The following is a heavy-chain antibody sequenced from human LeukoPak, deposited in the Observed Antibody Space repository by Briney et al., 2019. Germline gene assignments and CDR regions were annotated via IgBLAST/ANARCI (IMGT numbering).Heavy chain of an antibody. CDR2: ISSTTTIT. CDR1: GFTFSSYA. J-gene: IGHJ4*02. D-gene: IGHD6-19*01. V-gene: IGHV3-48*02. CDR3: VAGTELVY. Sequence: WGSLRLSCAASGFTFSSYAMHWVRQAPGKGLEWISYISSTTTITYYAYYVKGRFTISRDNAKNSRYLQMNSLRDEATAVYYCVAGTELVYWGQGTLVTVSS.